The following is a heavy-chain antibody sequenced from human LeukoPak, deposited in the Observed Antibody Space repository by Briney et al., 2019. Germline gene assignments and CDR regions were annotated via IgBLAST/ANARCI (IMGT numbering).Heavy chain of an antibody. CDR1: GGSISSGGYS. Sequence: SETLSLTCAVSGGSISSGGYSWSWIRQPPGKGLEWIGYIYYSGSTYYNPSLKSRVTISVDRSKNQFSLKLSSVTAADTAVYYCARGLGRVGGRFDPWGQGTLVTVSS. CDR3: ARGLGRVGGRFDP. V-gene: IGHV4-30-2*01. J-gene: IGHJ5*02. CDR2: IYYSGST.